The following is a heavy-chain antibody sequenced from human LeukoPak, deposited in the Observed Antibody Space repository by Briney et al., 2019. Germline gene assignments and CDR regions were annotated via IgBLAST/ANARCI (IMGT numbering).Heavy chain of an antibody. Sequence: ASVKVSFKASGYTFTSYAMHWVRQASGQRLEWMGWINVGNGNTKYSQKFQGRVTIIRDTSASTAYMELSSLRSEDTAVYYCARAAAGPYATGYYYYYGMDVWGQGTTVTVSS. CDR1: GYTFTSYA. J-gene: IGHJ6*02. CDR2: INVGNGNT. D-gene: IGHD2-2*01. V-gene: IGHV1-3*01. CDR3: ARAAAGPYATGYYYYYGMDV.